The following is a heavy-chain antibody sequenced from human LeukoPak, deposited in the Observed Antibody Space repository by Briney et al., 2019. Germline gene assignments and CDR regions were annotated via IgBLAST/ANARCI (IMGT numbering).Heavy chain of an antibody. V-gene: IGHV3-64D*06. J-gene: IGHJ4*02. D-gene: IGHD3-22*01. Sequence: GESLRLSCAASGFTFSSYAMHWVRQAPGKGLEYVSAICSNGGSTYYADSVKGRFTISRDNSKNTLYLQMSSLRAEDTAVYYCVKGPYYYDSSGYLYYFDYWGQGTLVTVST. CDR3: VKGPYYYDSSGYLYYFDY. CDR2: ICSNGGST. CDR1: GFTFSSYA.